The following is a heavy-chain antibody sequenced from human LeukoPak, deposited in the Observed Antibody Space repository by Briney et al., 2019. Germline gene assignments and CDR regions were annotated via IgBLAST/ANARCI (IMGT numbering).Heavy chain of an antibody. CDR2: INPNSGGT. V-gene: IGHV1-2*04. D-gene: IGHD3-10*01. CDR3: AREWRYYYGSGSYSTFDY. CDR1: GYTFTGYY. J-gene: IGHJ4*02. Sequence: ASVKVSCKASGYTFTGYYMHWVRQAPGQGLEWMGWINPNSGGTNYAQKFQGWVTMTRDTSISTAYMELSRLRSDDTAVYYCAREWRYYYGSGSYSTFDYWGLGTLVTVSS.